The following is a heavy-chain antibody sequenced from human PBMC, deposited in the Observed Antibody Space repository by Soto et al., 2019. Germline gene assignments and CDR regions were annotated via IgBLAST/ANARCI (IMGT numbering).Heavy chain of an antibody. CDR2: MNPNSANT. J-gene: IGHJ3*02. CDR3: ARGDGVGQLVATFDI. CDR1: GYTFTTYD. V-gene: IGHV1-8*01. D-gene: IGHD3-10*01. Sequence: ASVKVSCKASGYTFTTYDINWVRHATGQGLEWMGWMNPNSANTGYAQKFQGRVTMTRNTSISTAYMELSSLRSEDTAVYYCARGDGVGQLVATFDIWGQGTMVTVSS.